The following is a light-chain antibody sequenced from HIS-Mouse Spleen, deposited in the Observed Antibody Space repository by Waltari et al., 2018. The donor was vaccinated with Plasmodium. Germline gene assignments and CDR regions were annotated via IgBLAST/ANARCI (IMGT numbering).Light chain of an antibody. Sequence: QSVLTQPPSASGTPGQRVTISSSGRSPNIGSNYVYWYQQLPGTAPKLLIYRNNQRPSGVPDRFSGSKSGTSASLAISGLRSEDEADYYCAAWDDSLSGPVFGGGTKLTVL. CDR1: SPNIGSNY. CDR3: AAWDDSLSGPV. J-gene: IGLJ3*02. CDR2: RNN. V-gene: IGLV1-47*01.